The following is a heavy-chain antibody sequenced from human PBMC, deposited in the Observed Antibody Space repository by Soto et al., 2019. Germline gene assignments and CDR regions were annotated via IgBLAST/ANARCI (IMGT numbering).Heavy chain of an antibody. J-gene: IGHJ6*04. CDR3: GRHHGSGSYYIVGMDT. D-gene: IGHD3-10*01. V-gene: IGHV3-7*01. CDR1: GFTPTSYW. CDR2: IKQDGSEK. Sequence: GGSLRLSCAASGFTPTSYWLRLVLQAPGKGLAWGAKIKQDGSEKSCADSVKGRLTISIDNSKNTLYLQWNSLRAENTAVYCCGRHHGSGSYYIVGMDTLGEGATVPVAS.